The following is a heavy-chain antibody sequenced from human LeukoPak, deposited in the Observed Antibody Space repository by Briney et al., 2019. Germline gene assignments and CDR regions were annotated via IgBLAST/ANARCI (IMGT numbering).Heavy chain of an antibody. V-gene: IGHV4-30-4*01. CDR3: ARDYYGAGLTYFDY. CDR1: GGSISSGDYY. J-gene: IGHJ4*02. Sequence: SETLSLTCTVSGGSISSGDYYWSWIRQPPGKGLEWIGYIYYSGSTYYNPSLKSRVTITVDTSKNQFSLKLRSVTAADTAVYYCARDYYGAGLTYFDYWGQGTLVTVSS. D-gene: IGHD3-10*01. CDR2: IYYSGST.